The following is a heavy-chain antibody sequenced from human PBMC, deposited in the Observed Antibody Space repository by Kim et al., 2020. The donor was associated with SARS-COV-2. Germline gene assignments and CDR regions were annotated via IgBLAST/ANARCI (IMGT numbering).Heavy chain of an antibody. Sequence: GGSLRLSCAASGFTLSSYAMHWVRQATGKGLEWVSAIGTAGDTYYPGSVQGRVTISREKTKNSLYFQMNSLRAEDTAVYYCARGQQQLVRRNYYFYMDVWGKGTSVPVS. CDR3: ARGQQQLVRRNYYFYMDV. D-gene: IGHD6-13*01. V-gene: IGHV3-13*01. J-gene: IGHJ6*03. CDR2: IGTAGDT. CDR1: GFTLSSYA.